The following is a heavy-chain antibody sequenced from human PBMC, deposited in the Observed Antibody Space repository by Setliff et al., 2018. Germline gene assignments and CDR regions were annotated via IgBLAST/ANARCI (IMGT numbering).Heavy chain of an antibody. V-gene: IGHV4-4*02. CDR1: SGSISYNNW. J-gene: IGHJ4*02. CDR3: ARDDTYDFWGGHGHLDS. D-gene: IGHD3-3*01. CDR2: IYHTEST. Sequence: KPSETLSLTCAVSSGSISYNNWWTWVRQPPGKGLEWIGEIYHTESTNYNPSLKSRVTISLDKSKNQFSLELSSVTAADTAVYYCARDDTYDFWGGHGHLDSWGQGIPVTVSS.